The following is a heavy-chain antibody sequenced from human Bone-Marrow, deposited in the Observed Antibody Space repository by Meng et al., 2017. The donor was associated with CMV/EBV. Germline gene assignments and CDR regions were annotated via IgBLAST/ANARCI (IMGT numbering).Heavy chain of an antibody. J-gene: IGHJ5*02. Sequence: ASVKVSCKASGYTFTGYYMHWVRQAPGQGLEWMGWINPNSGGTNYAQKFQGRVTMTRDTSTSTVYMELSSLRSEDTAVYYCARGARGASPNWFDPWGQGTLVTVSS. CDR3: ARGARGASPNWFDP. CDR1: GYTFTGYY. V-gene: IGHV1-2*02. D-gene: IGHD1-26*01. CDR2: INPNSGGT.